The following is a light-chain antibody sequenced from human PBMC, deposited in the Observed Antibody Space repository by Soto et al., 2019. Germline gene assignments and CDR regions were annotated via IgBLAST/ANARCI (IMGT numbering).Light chain of an antibody. CDR3: SSYTSSSTLAV. CDR1: SRDVGGYNY. Sequence: QSALTQPASVSGSPGQSITISCTGASRDVGGYNYVSWYQQHPGEAPKLMIYDVSNRPSGVSNRFSGSKSGNTASLTISGLQAEDEADYYCSSYTSSSTLAVFGTGTKVTLL. V-gene: IGLV2-14*01. J-gene: IGLJ1*01. CDR2: DVS.